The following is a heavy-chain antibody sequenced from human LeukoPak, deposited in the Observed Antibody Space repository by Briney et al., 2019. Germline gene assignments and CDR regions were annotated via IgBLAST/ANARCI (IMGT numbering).Heavy chain of an antibody. CDR2: ISAYNSNT. CDR3: ARGVVPAAQQKGFDP. CDR1: GYTFTSYG. J-gene: IGHJ5*02. D-gene: IGHD2-2*01. V-gene: IGHV1-18*01. Sequence: ASVKVSCKASGYTFTSYGISWVRQAPGQGLEWMGWISAYNSNTNYAQKLQGRVTMTTDTSTSTAYMELRSLRSDDTAVYYCARGVVPAAQQKGFDPWGQGTLVTVSS.